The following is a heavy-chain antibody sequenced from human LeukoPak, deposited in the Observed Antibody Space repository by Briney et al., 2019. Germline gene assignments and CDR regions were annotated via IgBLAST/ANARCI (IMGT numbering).Heavy chain of an antibody. Sequence: KASETLSLTCTVSGGSISSYYWSWIRQPPGKGLEWIGDISYSGSTIYNPSLKSRVTISVDTSKNPFSLKLSSVTAADTAVYYCARGPLRHYYGSGDDAFDIWGQGTMVTVSS. CDR1: GGSISSYY. D-gene: IGHD3-10*01. CDR3: ARGPLRHYYGSGDDAFDI. V-gene: IGHV4-59*01. J-gene: IGHJ3*02. CDR2: ISYSGST.